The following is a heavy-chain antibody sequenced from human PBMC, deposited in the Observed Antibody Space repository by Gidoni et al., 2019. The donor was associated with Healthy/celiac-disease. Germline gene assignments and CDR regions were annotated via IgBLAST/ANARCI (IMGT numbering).Heavy chain of an antibody. CDR2: ISGSGGST. V-gene: IGHV3-23*01. Sequence: EVQLLESGGGLVQPGGSLRLSCAASGFPFSSYAMSWVRQAPGKGLEWVSAISGSGGSTYYADSVKGRFTISRDNSKNTLYLQMNSLRAEDTAVYYCAKDLSSGSSSGSFDYWGQGTLVTVSS. CDR1: GFPFSSYA. J-gene: IGHJ4*02. D-gene: IGHD6-6*01. CDR3: AKDLSSGSSSGSFDY.